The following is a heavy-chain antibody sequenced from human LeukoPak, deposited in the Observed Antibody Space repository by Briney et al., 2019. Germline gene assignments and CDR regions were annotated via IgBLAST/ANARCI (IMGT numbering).Heavy chain of an antibody. V-gene: IGHV4-39*07. J-gene: IGHJ4*02. CDR2: IYYTGDS. CDR1: SDSITNSNFY. Sequence: SETLSLTCTVSSDSITNSNFYWGWLRQPPGKGLEWIGNIYYTGDSNYNPSFKSRVTISVDTSKNQFSLKLTSVTAADTAVYYCVTYYDFWPGSLDHWGQGNLVIVSS. D-gene: IGHD3-3*01. CDR3: VTYYDFWPGSLDH.